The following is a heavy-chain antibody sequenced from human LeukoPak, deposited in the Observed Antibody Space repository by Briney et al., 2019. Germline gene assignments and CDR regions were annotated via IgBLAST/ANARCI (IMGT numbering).Heavy chain of an antibody. Sequence: GGSLRLSCAASGFTFSSYGMHWVRQAPGKGLEWVAFIRYDGSNKYYADSVKGRFTISRDNSKNTLYLQMNSLRAEDTAVYYCARDRCMLCYFDYWGQGTLVTVSS. CDR1: GFTFSSYG. D-gene: IGHD2-8*01. CDR3: ARDRCMLCYFDY. V-gene: IGHV3-30*02. J-gene: IGHJ4*02. CDR2: IRYDGSNK.